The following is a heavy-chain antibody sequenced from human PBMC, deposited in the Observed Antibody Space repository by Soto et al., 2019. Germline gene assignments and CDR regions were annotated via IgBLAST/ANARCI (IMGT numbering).Heavy chain of an antibody. CDR1: GGSFSGYY. J-gene: IGHJ4*02. CDR3: AFGRSGSYIDS. Sequence: QVQLQQWGAGLLKPSETLSLTCAVYGGSFSGYYWSWIRQPPGKGLEWIGEINHSGSTNYNPSLKSRVTISVDASKNQFSLKLSSVTAADTAVYYCAFGRSGSYIDSWGQGTLVTVSS. D-gene: IGHD1-26*01. CDR2: INHSGST. V-gene: IGHV4-34*01.